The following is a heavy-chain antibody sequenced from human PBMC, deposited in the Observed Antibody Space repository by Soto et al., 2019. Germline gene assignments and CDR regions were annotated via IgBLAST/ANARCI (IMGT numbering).Heavy chain of an antibody. J-gene: IGHJ6*03. CDR3: ARHGGDYGDYDHIPYYYYYYMDV. D-gene: IGHD4-17*01. Sequence: SETLSLTCTVSGGSISSSSYYWGWIRQPPGKGLEWIGSIYYSGSTYYNPSLKSRVTISVDTSKNQFSLKLSSVTAADTAVYYCARHGGDYGDYDHIPYYYYYYMDVWGKGTTVTVSS. CDR1: GGSISSSSYY. V-gene: IGHV4-39*01. CDR2: IYYSGST.